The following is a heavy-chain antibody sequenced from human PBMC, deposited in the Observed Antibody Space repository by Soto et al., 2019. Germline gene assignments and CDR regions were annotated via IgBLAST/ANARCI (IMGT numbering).Heavy chain of an antibody. CDR3: VRHGYCAGGSCYRGAFDI. D-gene: IGHD2-15*01. J-gene: IGHJ3*02. V-gene: IGHV4-39*01. CDR2: VYYSGTT. CDR1: GVSISSKTYY. Sequence: SETLSLTCTVCGVSISSKTYYWGWIRQPPGNGLEWVGTVYYSGTTYYNPSLKSRVTMSIDTSKNQFSLKLTSVTAADTAVYNCVRHGYCAGGSCYRGAFDIWGQGTMVTVSS.